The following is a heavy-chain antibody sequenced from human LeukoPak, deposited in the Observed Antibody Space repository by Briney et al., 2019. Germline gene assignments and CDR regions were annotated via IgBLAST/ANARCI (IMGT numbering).Heavy chain of an antibody. CDR1: GYTCTSYG. CDR2: ISAYNGNT. CDR3: ARVRLIQLWLSDWFDP. V-gene: IGHV1-18*01. D-gene: IGHD5-18*01. J-gene: IGHJ5*02. Sequence: GASVKVSCKASGYTCTSYGISWVRQAPGQGLEWMGWISAYNGNTNYAQKLQGRVTMTTDTSTSTAYMELRSLRSDDTAVYYCARVRLIQLWLSDWFDPWGQGTLVTVSS.